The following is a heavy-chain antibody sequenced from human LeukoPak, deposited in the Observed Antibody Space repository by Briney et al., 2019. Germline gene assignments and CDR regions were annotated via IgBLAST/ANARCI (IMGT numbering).Heavy chain of an antibody. CDR2: ISSSGAI. V-gene: IGHV3-48*02. J-gene: IGHJ4*02. CDR1: EVTFSNYG. Sequence: GGYLRLYCAAAEVTFSNYGMNWVRQAPWQGLEWVSYISSSGAIYYADSVKGRFTISRDNGKSALHLQMNSLRDEDTAVYYCVRDPHALDYWGQGTLVTVSS. CDR3: VRDPHALDY.